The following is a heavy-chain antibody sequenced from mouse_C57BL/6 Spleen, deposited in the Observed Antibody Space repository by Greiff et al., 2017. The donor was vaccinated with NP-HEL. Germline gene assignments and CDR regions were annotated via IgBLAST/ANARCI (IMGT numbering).Heavy chain of an antibody. Sequence: QVQLQQSGAELARPGASVKMSCKASGYTFTSYTMHWVKQRPGQGLEWIGYINPSSGYTKYNQKFKDKATLTADKSSSTAYMQLSSLTSEDSAVYYCARWGYGSNSFDYWGQGTTLTVSS. CDR3: ARWGYGSNSFDY. CDR2: INPSSGYT. CDR1: GYTFTSYT. V-gene: IGHV1-4*01. J-gene: IGHJ2*01. D-gene: IGHD1-1*01.